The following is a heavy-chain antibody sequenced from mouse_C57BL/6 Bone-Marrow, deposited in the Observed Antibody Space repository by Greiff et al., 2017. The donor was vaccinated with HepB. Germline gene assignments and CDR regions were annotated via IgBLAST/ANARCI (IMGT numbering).Heavy chain of an antibody. Sequence: QVQLQQSGAELVKPGASVKLSCKASGYTFTSYWMHWVKQRPGQGLEWIGMIHHNSGSTNYNEKFKSKATLTVSKSSSTAYMQLRILTIEDSAVYYCAPRGYYGNYWFAYWGQGTLVTVSA. D-gene: IGHD2-1*01. CDR1: GYTFTSYW. CDR2: IHHNSGST. J-gene: IGHJ3*01. V-gene: IGHV1-64*01. CDR3: APRGYYGNYWFAY.